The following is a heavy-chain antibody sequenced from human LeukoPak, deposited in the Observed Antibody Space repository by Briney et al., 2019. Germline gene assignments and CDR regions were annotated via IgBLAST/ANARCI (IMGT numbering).Heavy chain of an antibody. D-gene: IGHD5-24*01. CDR3: ARVWLQSKSLPD. Sequence: GGSLRLSCAASGLIFSNYWMSWVRQARGKGLEWVANMNQDGSEKYYVDSVKGRFTISRDNAKNSLYLQMNSLRAEDTAVYYCARVWLQSKSLPDWGQGTLVTVSS. J-gene: IGHJ4*02. CDR1: GLIFSNYW. CDR2: MNQDGSEK. V-gene: IGHV3-7*01.